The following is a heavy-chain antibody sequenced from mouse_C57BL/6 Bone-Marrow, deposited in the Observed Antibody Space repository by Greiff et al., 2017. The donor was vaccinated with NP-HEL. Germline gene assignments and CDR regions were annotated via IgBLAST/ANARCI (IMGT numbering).Heavy chain of an antibody. CDR3: TRAPYGNYVDYYAMDY. Sequence: EVKLVESGEGLVKPGGSLKLSCAASGFTFSSYAMSWVRQTPEKRLEWVAYISSGGDYIYYADTVKGRFTISRDNARNTLYLQMSSLKSEDTAMYYCTRAPYGNYVDYYAMDYWGQGTSVTVSS. CDR2: ISSGGDYI. D-gene: IGHD2-1*01. V-gene: IGHV5-9-1*02. CDR1: GFTFSSYA. J-gene: IGHJ4*01.